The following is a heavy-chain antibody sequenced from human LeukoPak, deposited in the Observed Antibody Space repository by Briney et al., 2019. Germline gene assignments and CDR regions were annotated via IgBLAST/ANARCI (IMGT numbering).Heavy chain of an antibody. V-gene: IGHV1-8*01. D-gene: IGHD5-24*01. CDR3: AGGQRWLQPDAFDI. Sequence: ASVKVSCKASGYTFTSYDINWVRQATGQGLEWMGWMNPNSGNTGYAQKFRGRVTMTRNTSISTAYMELSSLRSEDTAVYYCAGGQRWLQPDAFDIWGQGTMVTVSS. CDR1: GYTFTSYD. CDR2: MNPNSGNT. J-gene: IGHJ3*02.